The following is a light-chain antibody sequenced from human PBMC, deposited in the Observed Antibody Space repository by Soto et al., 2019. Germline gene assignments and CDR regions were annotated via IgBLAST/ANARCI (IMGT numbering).Light chain of an antibody. CDR1: SSDVGGYNY. V-gene: IGLV2-14*01. CDR3: SSYTSSSTLV. J-gene: IGLJ2*01. Sequence: QSALTQPASVSGSPGQSNTISCTGTSSDVGGYNYVSWYQQHPGKAPKVMIYDVSNRPSGVSNRFSGSKSGNTASLTISGLQAEDEADYYCSSYTSSSTLVFGGGTQLTVL. CDR2: DVS.